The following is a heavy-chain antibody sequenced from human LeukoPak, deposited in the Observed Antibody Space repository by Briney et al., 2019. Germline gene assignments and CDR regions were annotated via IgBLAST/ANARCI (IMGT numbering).Heavy chain of an antibody. Sequence: GGSLRLSCAASGFTFSSYWMSWVRQAPGKGLEWVANIKQDGSEKYYVDSVKGRFTISRDNAKNSLYLQMNSLRAEDTAVYYCAREEVATVSHALDYWGQGTLVTVSS. CDR1: GFTFSSYW. J-gene: IGHJ4*02. CDR2: IKQDGSEK. V-gene: IGHV3-7*01. D-gene: IGHD5-12*01. CDR3: AREEVATVSHALDY.